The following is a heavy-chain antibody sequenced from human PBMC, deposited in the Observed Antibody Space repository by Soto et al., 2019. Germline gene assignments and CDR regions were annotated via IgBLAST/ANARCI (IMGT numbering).Heavy chain of an antibody. CDR2: TYYRSKWYN. V-gene: IGHV6-1*01. J-gene: IGHJ6*02. D-gene: IGHD3-9*01. CDR3: ARDQATLAYYDILTGYYNGVGYYYGMDV. CDR1: GDSVSSNSAA. Sequence: SQTLSLTCAISGDSVSSNSAAWNWIRRSPSRDLEWLGRTYYRSKWYNDYAVSVKSRITINPDTSKSQFSLQLNSVTPEDTAVYYCARDQATLAYYDILTGYYNGVGYYYGMDVWGQGTTVTVSS.